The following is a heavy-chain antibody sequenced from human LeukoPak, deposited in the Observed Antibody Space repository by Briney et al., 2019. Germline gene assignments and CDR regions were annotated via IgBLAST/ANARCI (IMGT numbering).Heavy chain of an antibody. D-gene: IGHD6-13*01. CDR3: ARYTPKLPQSYSSSWWVSDY. V-gene: IGHV3-30*03. CDR2: ISYDGTNK. Sequence: GGSLRLSCAASGFTFSSYGMHWVRQAPGKGLEWVAVISYDGTNKYYADSVKGRFTISRDNSKNTLYLEMNSLRAEDTAVYYRARYTPKLPQSYSSSWWVSDYWGQGTLVTVSS. J-gene: IGHJ4*02. CDR1: GFTFSSYG.